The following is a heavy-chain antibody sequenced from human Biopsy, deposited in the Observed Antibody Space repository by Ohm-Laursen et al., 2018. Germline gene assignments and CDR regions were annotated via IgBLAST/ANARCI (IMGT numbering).Heavy chain of an antibody. J-gene: IGHJ3*02. D-gene: IGHD1-26*01. CDR1: GDSINNYY. CDR2: IYTSGSP. CDR3: ARGTGRYYVYGAFDI. V-gene: IGHV4-4*07. Sequence: SETLSLTCTVSGDSINNYYWSWIRQPAGKGLEWIGRIYTSGSPNYNLSLESRVTMSVDTSKNQSSLNLRSVTAADTAVYYCARGTGRYYVYGAFDIWGQGTVVTVSS.